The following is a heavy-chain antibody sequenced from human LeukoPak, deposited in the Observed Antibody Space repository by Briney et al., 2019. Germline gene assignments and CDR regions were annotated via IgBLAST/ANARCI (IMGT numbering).Heavy chain of an antibody. CDR1: GGSVSSGSHY. CDR2: IFTSGSV. Sequence: SETLSLTCTVSGGSVSSGSHYWSWIRQPAGKGLEWIGHIFTSGSVNYNPSLKSRVTISPDTSNTHFSLNLTSVTAADTAVYYCARGHIVVVIASSGDFDYWGQGTLVTVSS. V-gene: IGHV4-61*09. J-gene: IGHJ4*02. D-gene: IGHD2-21*01. CDR3: ARGHIVVVIASSGDFDY.